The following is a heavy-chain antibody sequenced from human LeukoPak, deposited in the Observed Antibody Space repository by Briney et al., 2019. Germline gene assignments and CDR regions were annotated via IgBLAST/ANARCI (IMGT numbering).Heavy chain of an antibody. Sequence: GSLRLSCTASGFIFSNYWMTWVRQAPGKGLEWVAQINQDGSKEYYIDSVKSRFSISRDNARNSLSLQMNSLRAEDTAVYYCVRDGGVSGYDLLDYWGQGTLVTVSS. J-gene: IGHJ4*02. CDR3: VRDGGVSGYDLLDY. CDR2: INQDGSKE. V-gene: IGHV3-7*01. D-gene: IGHD5-12*01. CDR1: GFIFSNYW.